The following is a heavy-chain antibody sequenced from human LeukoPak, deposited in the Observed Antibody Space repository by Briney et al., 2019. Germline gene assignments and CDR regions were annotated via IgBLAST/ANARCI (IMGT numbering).Heavy chain of an antibody. CDR1: GGTFSSYA. CDR2: IIPILGIA. V-gene: IGHV1-69*04. Sequence: ASVKVSCKASGGTFSSYAISWVRQAPGQGLEWMGRIIPILGIANYAQKFQGRVTITADTSTSTAYMELRSLRSDDTAVYYCARDREGSGSYRRAGNFDYWGQGTLVTVSP. CDR3: ARDREGSGSYRRAGNFDY. D-gene: IGHD1-26*01. J-gene: IGHJ4*02.